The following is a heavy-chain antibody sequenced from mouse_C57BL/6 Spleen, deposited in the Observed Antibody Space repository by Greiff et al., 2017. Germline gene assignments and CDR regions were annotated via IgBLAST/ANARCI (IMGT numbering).Heavy chain of an antibody. J-gene: IGHJ3*01. CDR2: IYPGSGST. V-gene: IGHV1-55*01. D-gene: IGHD3-2*02. CDR3: ARYGTAQATFAY. CDR1: GYTFTSYW. Sequence: QVQLQQPGAELVKPGASVKMSCKASGYTFTSYWITWVKQRPGQGLEWIGDIYPGSGSTNYNEKFKSKATLTVDTPSSTAYMQLSSLTSEDSAVYYCARYGTAQATFAYWCQGTLVTVSA.